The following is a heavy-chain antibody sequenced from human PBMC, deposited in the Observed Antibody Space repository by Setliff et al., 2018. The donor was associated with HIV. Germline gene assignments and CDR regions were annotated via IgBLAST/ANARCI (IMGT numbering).Heavy chain of an antibody. CDR2: MYTSGST. CDR3: ARSFGNGNSRLGN. D-gene: IGHD2-8*01. V-gene: IGHV4-61*02. CDR1: GGSISSDNYY. Sequence: KSSETLSLTCTVSGGSISSDNYYWSWIRQPAGKGLEWIGRMYTSGSTNYNPSLKSRVTISVDTSKRQFSLKLSSVTAADTAVYYCARSFGNGNSRLGNWGQGTLVTVSS. J-gene: IGHJ4*02.